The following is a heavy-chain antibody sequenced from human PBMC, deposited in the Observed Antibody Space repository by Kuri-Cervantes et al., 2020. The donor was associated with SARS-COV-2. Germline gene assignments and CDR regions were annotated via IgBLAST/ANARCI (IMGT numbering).Heavy chain of an antibody. J-gene: IGHJ6*02. V-gene: IGHV3-48*02. D-gene: IGHD1-26*01. CDR1: GFTFSSYS. CDR3: ARGNIGGKGIYYYYYGMDV. Sequence: GESLKISCAASGFTFSSYSMNWVRQAPGKGLEWVSYISSSSSTIYYADSVKSRFTISRDNAKNSLYLQMNSLRDEDTAVYYCARGNIGGKGIYYYYYGMDVWGQGTTVTVSS. CDR2: ISSSSSTI.